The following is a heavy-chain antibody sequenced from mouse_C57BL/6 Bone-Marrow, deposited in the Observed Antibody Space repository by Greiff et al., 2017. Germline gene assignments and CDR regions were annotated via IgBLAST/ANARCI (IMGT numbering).Heavy chain of an antibody. CDR1: GFTFSSYA. CDR3: ARVGTTVVATDFYAMDY. J-gene: IGHJ4*01. V-gene: IGHV5-4*01. D-gene: IGHD1-1*01. Sequence: EVQVVESGGGLVKPGGSLKLSCAASGFTFSSYAMSWVRQTPETRLAWVATISDGGSYTYYPDNVKGRFTISRDNAKNNLYLQMSHLKSEDTAMYYCARVGTTVVATDFYAMDYWGQGTSVTVSS. CDR2: ISDGGSYT.